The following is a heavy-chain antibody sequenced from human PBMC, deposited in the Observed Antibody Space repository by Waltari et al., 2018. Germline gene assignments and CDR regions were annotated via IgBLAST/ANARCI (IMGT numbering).Heavy chain of an antibody. J-gene: IGHJ5*02. CDR1: GYIFRNYY. V-gene: IGHV1-69-2*01. CDR2: FDPADGKT. D-gene: IGHD3-9*01. CDR3: ATSGMDLSGVTINWFDP. Sequence: EVQLVQSGAEVKKPGATVKISCKASGYIFRNYYMHWLRQAPGKGLEWMGGFDPADGKTIYADKFQVRFIITTNRPTRTVFMEVTSLTSDDAAVYYCATSGMDLSGVTINWFDPWGQGTLLTVSS.